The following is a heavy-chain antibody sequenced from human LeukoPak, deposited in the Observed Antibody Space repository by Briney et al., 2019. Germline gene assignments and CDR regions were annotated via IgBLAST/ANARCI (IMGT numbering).Heavy chain of an antibody. V-gene: IGHV4-61*01. Sequence: SETLSLTCTVSGGSISSGSYYWSWTRQPPGKGLEWIGYIYYSGSTNYNPSLKSRVTISVDTSKNQFSLKLSSVTAADTAVYYCASSSGWYLRGYFDYWGQGTLVTVSS. CDR2: IYYSGST. CDR1: GGSISSGSYY. J-gene: IGHJ4*02. D-gene: IGHD6-19*01. CDR3: ASSSGWYLRGYFDY.